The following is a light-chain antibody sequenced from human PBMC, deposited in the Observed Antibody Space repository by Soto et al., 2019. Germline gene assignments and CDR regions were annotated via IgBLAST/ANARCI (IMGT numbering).Light chain of an antibody. Sequence: QAVVTQPPSASGTPGQRVTISCSGSSSNIGSNTVNWYQQLPGTAPKLLIYSNNQRPSGVPDRFSGSKSGTSASLAISGLQSEDEADYYCAAWDDSLNAWVFGGGTKSPS. J-gene: IGLJ3*02. V-gene: IGLV1-44*01. CDR1: SSNIGSNT. CDR3: AAWDDSLNAWV. CDR2: SNN.